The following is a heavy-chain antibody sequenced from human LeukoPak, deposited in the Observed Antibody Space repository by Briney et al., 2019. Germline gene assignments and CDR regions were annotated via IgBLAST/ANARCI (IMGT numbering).Heavy chain of an antibody. J-gene: IGHJ4*02. V-gene: IGHV4-4*07. CDR3: ARQEYQLLSPMIGFDY. D-gene: IGHD2-2*01. CDR1: GASISPYY. Sequence: SETLSLTCNVSGASISPYYWSWIRQPAGKGLEWIGRIYTSGSTNYNPSLKSRVTISVDTSKNQFSLKLSSVTAADTAVYYCARQEYQLLSPMIGFDYWGQGTLVTVSS. CDR2: IYTSGST.